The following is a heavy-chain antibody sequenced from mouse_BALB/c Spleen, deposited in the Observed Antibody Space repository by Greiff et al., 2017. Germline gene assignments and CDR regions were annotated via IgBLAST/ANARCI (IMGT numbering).Heavy chain of an antibody. V-gene: IGHV5-9-4*01. D-gene: IGHD1-2*01. J-gene: IGHJ1*01. CDR1: GFTFSSYA. CDR2: ISSGGSYT. CDR3: ARDPSNSLLRLRYFDV. Sequence: EVMLVESGGGLVKPGGSLKLSCAASGFTFSSYAMSWVRQSPEKRLEWVAEISSGGSYTYYPDTVTGRFTISRDNAKNTLYLEMSSLRSEDTAMYYCARDPSNSLLRLRYFDVWGAGTTVTVSS.